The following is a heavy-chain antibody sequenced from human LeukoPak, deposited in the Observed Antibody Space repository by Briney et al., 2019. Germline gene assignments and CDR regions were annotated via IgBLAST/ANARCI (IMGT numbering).Heavy chain of an antibody. V-gene: IGHV3-11*04. CDR1: GFTFSDYY. D-gene: IGHD1-1*01. CDR3: ARARYNWNDGGYYYYMDV. J-gene: IGHJ6*03. Sequence: GGSLRLSWAASGFTFSDYYMSWIRQAPGKGLEWVSYISSSGSTIYYADSVKGRFTISRDNAKNSLYLQMNSLRAEDTAVYYCARARYNWNDGGYYYYMDVWGKGTTVTVSS. CDR2: ISSSGSTI.